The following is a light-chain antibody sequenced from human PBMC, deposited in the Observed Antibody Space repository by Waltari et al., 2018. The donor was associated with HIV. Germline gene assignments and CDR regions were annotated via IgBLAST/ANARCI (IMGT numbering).Light chain of an antibody. Sequence: HSVLTQPHPASGTPGQRVTSPRSGSSSNVGRNSIAWYRQFPGTAPKLLIDKTNQRPSGFPDRFSGSKSGTSASLAISGLQSDDESVYYCAAWDDSLNGPLFGGGTQLTVL. J-gene: IGLJ2*01. CDR1: SSNVGRNS. CDR3: AAWDDSLNGPL. V-gene: IGLV1-44*01. CDR2: KTN.